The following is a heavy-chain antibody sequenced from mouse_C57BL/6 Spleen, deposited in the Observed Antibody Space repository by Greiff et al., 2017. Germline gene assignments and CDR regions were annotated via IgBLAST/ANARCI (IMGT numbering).Heavy chain of an antibody. V-gene: IGHV1-64*01. J-gene: IGHJ1*03. CDR1: GYTFTSYW. CDR2: IHPNSGST. D-gene: IGHD1-1*01. Sequence: QVQLQPGAELVKPGASVKLSCKASGYTFTSYWMHWVKQRPGQGLEWIGMIHPNSGSTNYNEKFKSKATLTVDKSSSTAYMQLSSLTSEDSAVYYCARSPHYYGSSAWYFDVWGTGTTVTVSS. CDR3: ARSPHYYGSSAWYFDV.